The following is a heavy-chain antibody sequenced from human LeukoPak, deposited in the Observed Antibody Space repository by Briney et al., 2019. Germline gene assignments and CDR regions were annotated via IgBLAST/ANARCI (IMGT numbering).Heavy chain of an antibody. Sequence: SETLSLTCTVSGVSVSTRHYYWSWVRQPPGEGLECIGYISYTGSTNYNPSLKSRVTISLDTPKNQFSLKLNSVTAADTAVYYCARGWQQGPRYFDLWGRGTLVTVSS. CDR3: ARGWQQGPRYFDL. CDR2: ISYTGST. V-gene: IGHV4-61*01. J-gene: IGHJ2*01. D-gene: IGHD4-23*01. CDR1: GVSVSTRHYY.